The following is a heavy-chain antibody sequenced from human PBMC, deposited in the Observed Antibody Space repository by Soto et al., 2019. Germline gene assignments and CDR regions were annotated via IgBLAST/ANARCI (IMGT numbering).Heavy chain of an antibody. V-gene: IGHV1-69*13. Sequence: SVKVSCKDSGVSLRRHGLSWLRQAPGQGLEWMGGTIPLFDTANYAQKSQGRLTINADEXKNTAYMGLSSQTSEDTAMYDCPRDPAPTATTLVHGLDVWG. J-gene: IGHJ6*02. CDR3: PRDPAPTATTLVHGLDV. CDR2: TIPLFDTA. CDR1: GVSLRRHG. D-gene: IGHD4-17*01.